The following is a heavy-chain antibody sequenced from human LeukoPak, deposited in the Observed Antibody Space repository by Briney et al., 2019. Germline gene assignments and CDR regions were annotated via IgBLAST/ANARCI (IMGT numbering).Heavy chain of an antibody. J-gene: IGHJ3*02. V-gene: IGHV4-59*01. Sequence: PSETLSLTCTVSGGSISSDYWSWIRQPPGKGLEWIGYIYYRGSTNYSPSLKSRVTISVDTSKNQFSLKLSSVTAADTAVYYCASIYGGNSPDAFDIWGQGTMVTVSS. D-gene: IGHD4-23*01. CDR3: ASIYGGNSPDAFDI. CDR1: GGSISSDY. CDR2: IYYRGST.